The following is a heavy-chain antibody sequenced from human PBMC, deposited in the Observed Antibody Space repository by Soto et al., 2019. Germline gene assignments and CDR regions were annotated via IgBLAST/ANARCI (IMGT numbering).Heavy chain of an antibody. CDR3: ARRMEVAAADGVGYYYYLDV. J-gene: IGHJ6*03. V-gene: IGHV4-59*08. D-gene: IGHD2-15*01. CDR2: LYYSGTT. Sequence: SETLSLTCTVSGGSIRGYYWSWIRQPPGKGLEWIGYLYYSGTTNYNPSLKSRLTISVDTSKNQFSLKLSSVTAADTAVYYCARRMEVAAADGVGYYYYLDVWGKGTSVTVSS. CDR1: GGSIRGYY.